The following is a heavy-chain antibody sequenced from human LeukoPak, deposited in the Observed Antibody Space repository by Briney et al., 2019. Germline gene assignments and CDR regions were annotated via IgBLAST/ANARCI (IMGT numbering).Heavy chain of an antibody. Sequence: ASVKVSCKASGYTFTSYYMHWVRQAPGQGLEWMGGIIPIFGTANYAQKFQGRVTITADESTSTAYMELSSLRSEDTAVYYCARDPYDSSGYQALRYFDYWGQGTLVTVSS. CDR3: ARDPYDSSGYQALRYFDY. J-gene: IGHJ4*02. D-gene: IGHD3-22*01. CDR1: GYTFTSYY. V-gene: IGHV1-69*13. CDR2: IIPIFGTA.